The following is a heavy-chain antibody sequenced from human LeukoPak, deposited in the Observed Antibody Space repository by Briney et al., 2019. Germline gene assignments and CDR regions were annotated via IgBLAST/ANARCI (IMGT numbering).Heavy chain of an antibody. V-gene: IGHV3-21*01. CDR2: ISSSSYYI. Sequence: GGSLRLSCAASGFTFSSYTMNWVRQAPGKGLEWVSSISSSSYYIYYADSVKGRFTISRDNAKNSVYLQMNSLRAEDTAVYYCARVGDYYDSSGYQGFDYWGQGTPVTVSS. CDR1: GFTFSSYT. CDR3: ARVGDYYDSSGYQGFDY. J-gene: IGHJ4*02. D-gene: IGHD3-22*01.